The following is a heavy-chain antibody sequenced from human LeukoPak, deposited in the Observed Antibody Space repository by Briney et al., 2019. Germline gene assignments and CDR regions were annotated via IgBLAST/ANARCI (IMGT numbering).Heavy chain of an antibody. J-gene: IGHJ4*02. D-gene: IGHD5-18*01. CDR2: TSSTSSYT. CDR3: ARSNRGVIQLPDY. CDR1: GFTFSDYY. Sequence: GGSLRLSCAASGFTFSDYYMSWIRQAPGKGLEWVSYTSSTSSYTNYADSVKGRFTISRDNAKNSLYLQMNSLRAEDTAVYYCARSNRGVIQLPDYWGQGTLVTVSS. V-gene: IGHV3-11*03.